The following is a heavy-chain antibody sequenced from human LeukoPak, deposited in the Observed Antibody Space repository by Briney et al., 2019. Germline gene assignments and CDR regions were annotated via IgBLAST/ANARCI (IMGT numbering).Heavy chain of an antibody. V-gene: IGHV3-23*01. D-gene: IGHD2-15*01. CDR3: AKFRGGYCSGGSCLSNWFDP. CDR2: ISGSGGST. J-gene: IGHJ5*02. CDR1: GFTFSSYA. Sequence: GGPLRLSCAASGFTFSSYAMSWVRQAPGKGLEWVSAISGSGGSTYYADSVKGRFTISRDNSKNTLYLQMNSLRAEDTAVYYCAKFRGGYCSGGSCLSNWFDPWGQGTLVTVSS.